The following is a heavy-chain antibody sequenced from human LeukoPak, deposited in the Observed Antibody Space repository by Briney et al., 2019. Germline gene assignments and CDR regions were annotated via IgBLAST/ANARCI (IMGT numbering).Heavy chain of an antibody. CDR2: ISSSSSYI. CDR3: ARSSGKQWLLRL. J-gene: IGHJ4*02. CDR1: GFTFSSYS. V-gene: IGHV3-21*01. Sequence: GGSLGLSCAASGFTFSSYSMNWVRQAPGKGLEWVSSISSSSSYIYYADSVKGRFTISRDNAKNSLYLQMNSLRAEDTAVYYCARSSGKQWLLRLWGQGTLVTVSS. D-gene: IGHD6-19*01.